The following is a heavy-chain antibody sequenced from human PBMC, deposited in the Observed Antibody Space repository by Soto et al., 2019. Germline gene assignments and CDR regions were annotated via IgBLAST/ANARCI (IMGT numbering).Heavy chain of an antibody. J-gene: IGHJ6*02. D-gene: IGHD3-3*01. CDR2: IYYSGST. Sequence: KQSQTLSLPCTVSGGSIRSGDYYWSWIRQPPGKGLEWIGYIYYSGSTYYNPSLKSRVTISVDTSKNQFSLKLSSVTAADTAVYYCARAKLRFLEWLLDPFYYYYYGMDVWGQGTTVTVSS. V-gene: IGHV4-30-4*01. CDR1: GGSIRSGDYY. CDR3: ARAKLRFLEWLLDPFYYYYYGMDV.